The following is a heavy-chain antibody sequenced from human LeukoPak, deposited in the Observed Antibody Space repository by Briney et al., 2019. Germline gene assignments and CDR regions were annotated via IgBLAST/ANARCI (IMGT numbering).Heavy chain of an antibody. Sequence: PGGSLRLSCAASGFTFSSYAMSWVRQAPGKGLEWVSAISGSGGNTYYADSVKGRFTISRDNSKNTLSLQMNSLRAEDTAVYYCARAGPDVLWFDPWGQGTLVTVSS. CDR3: ARAGPDVLWFDP. CDR2: ISGSGGNT. D-gene: IGHD3-16*01. J-gene: IGHJ5*02. CDR1: GFTFSSYA. V-gene: IGHV3-23*01.